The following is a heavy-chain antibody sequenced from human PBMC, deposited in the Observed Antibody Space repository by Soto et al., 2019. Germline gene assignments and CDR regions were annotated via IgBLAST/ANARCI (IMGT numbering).Heavy chain of an antibody. CDR1: GGSISSSSYY. CDR2: IYYSGST. V-gene: IGHV4-39*01. J-gene: IGHJ4*02. D-gene: IGHD3-10*01. CDR3: ASWYTMVRGVPYLPYYFDY. Sequence: SETLSLTCTVSGGSISSSSYYWGWIRQPPGKGLEWIGSIYYSGSTYYNPSLKSRVTISVDTSKNQFSLKLSYVTGADTAVYYCASWYTMVRGVPYLPYYFDYWGQGTLVTVSS.